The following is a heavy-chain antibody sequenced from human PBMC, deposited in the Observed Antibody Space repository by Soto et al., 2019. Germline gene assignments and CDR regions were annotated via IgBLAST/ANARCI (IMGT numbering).Heavy chain of an antibody. D-gene: IGHD1-1*01. V-gene: IGHV3-30-3*01. Sequence: PGGSLRLSCAASGFTFSNYAIHWVRQAPGKGLEWVTIISKDGNSKHYADSVKGRFTISRDNSKNTLFLQMNSLTAEDTALYYCARDQRNLQYGRGWFDPWGQGTLVTVSS. CDR2: ISKDGNSK. CDR3: ARDQRNLQYGRGWFDP. J-gene: IGHJ5*02. CDR1: GFTFSNYA.